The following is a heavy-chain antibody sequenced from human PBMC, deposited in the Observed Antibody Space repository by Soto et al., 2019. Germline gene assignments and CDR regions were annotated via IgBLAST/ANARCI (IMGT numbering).Heavy chain of an antibody. CDR2: IIPIFGTA. J-gene: IGHJ5*02. CDR1: GGTFSSYA. Sequence: QVQLVQSGAEVKKPGSSVKVSCKASGGTFSSYAITWVRQAPGQGLEWMGGIIPIFGTANYAQKFQGRVTITADESTSTADTEQSRLSSQAPAAYYCARDRRPSSGYYPNWSDPCGQGRLVTISS. D-gene: IGHD3-22*01. CDR3: ARDRRPSSGYYPNWSDP. V-gene: IGHV1-69*12.